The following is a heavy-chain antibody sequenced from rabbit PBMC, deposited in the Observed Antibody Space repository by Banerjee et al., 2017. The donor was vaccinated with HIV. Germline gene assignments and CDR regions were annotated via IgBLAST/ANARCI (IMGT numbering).Heavy chain of an antibody. J-gene: IGHJ4*01. Sequence: QEQLEESGGGLVQPEGSLTLTCKASGFDFSSNAMCWVRQAPGKGLEWIACIGAASDRTHYATWAKGRFTISKTSSTTVTLQMTSLTAADTATYVCARWSVDWGAFNLWGPGTLVTVS. CDR3: ARWSVDWGAFNL. D-gene: IGHD4-1*01. CDR2: IGAASDRT. CDR1: GFDFSSNA. V-gene: IGHV1S45*01.